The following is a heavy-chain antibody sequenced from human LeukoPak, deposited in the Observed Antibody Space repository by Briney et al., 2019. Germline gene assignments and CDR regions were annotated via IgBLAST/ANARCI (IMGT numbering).Heavy chain of an antibody. Sequence: PGGSLRLSCAASGFTFSSYAMSWVRQAPGKGLEWVSGISGSGGNTYYADSVKGRFTISRDNSKNSLYLQMNSLRAEDTAVYYCAREILAPGKTHDYWGQGTLVTVSS. V-gene: IGHV3-23*01. J-gene: IGHJ4*02. CDR3: AREILAPGKTHDY. CDR1: GFTFSSYA. CDR2: ISGSGGNT.